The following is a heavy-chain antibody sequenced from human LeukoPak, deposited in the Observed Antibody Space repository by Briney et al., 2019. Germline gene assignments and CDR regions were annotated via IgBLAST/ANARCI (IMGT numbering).Heavy chain of an antibody. J-gene: IGHJ3*02. CDR1: GGSISSDYYY. Sequence: SQTLSLTCTVSGGSISSDYYYWSWIRQPAERGLEWIGYIYYSGSTNYNPSLNSRVDILIDTSKNQFSLKLASVTAADTAVYYCARRRVDSSGYDAFDIWGQGTMVTVSS. V-gene: IGHV4-61*10. CDR3: ARRRVDSSGYDAFDI. CDR2: IYYSGST. D-gene: IGHD3-22*01.